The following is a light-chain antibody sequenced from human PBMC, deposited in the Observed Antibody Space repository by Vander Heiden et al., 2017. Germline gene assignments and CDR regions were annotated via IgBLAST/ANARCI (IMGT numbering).Light chain of an antibody. CDR1: QSVSSSY. CDR2: GAS. V-gene: IGKV3-20*01. CDR3: QQYGTSPPVYT. Sequence: EIVLTQSPGTLSLSPGERATLSCRASQSVSSSYLAWYQQNSGQPPRLLIYGASSRATGIPDRFSGSGSGSDFTLTISRLEPKDFAVYFCQQYGTSPPVYTFGQGTKVEIK. J-gene: IGKJ2*01.